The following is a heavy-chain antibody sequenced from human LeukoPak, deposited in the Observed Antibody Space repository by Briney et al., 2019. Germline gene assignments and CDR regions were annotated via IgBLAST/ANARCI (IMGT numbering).Heavy chain of an antibody. V-gene: IGHV4-30-4*08. D-gene: IGHD6-13*01. CDR3: ARVTGYSSSWYSVDY. CDR2: IYYSGST. Sequence: SETLSLTCTVSGGSISSGDYYWSWIRQPPGKGLEWIGYIYYSGSTYYNPSLKSRVTISVDTSKNQFSLKLSSVTTADTAVYYCARVTGYSSSWYSVDYWGQGTLVTVSS. J-gene: IGHJ4*02. CDR1: GGSISSGDYY.